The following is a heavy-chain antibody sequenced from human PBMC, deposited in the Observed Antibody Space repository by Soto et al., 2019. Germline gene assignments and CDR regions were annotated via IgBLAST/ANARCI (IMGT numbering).Heavy chain of an antibody. V-gene: IGHV4-31*03. CDR3: ARVLRGYSYGRVEY. J-gene: IGHJ4*02. CDR2: IYYSGST. Sequence: SETLSLTCTVSGGSISSGGYYWSWIRQHPGKGLERIGYIYYSGSTYYNPSLKSRVTISVDTSKNQFSLKLSSVTAADTAVYYCARVLRGYSYGRVEYWGQGTLVTVSS. CDR1: GGSISSGGYY. D-gene: IGHD5-18*01.